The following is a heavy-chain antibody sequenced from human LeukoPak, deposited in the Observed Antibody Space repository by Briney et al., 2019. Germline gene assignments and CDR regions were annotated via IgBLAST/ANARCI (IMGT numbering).Heavy chain of an antibody. V-gene: IGHV3-23*01. J-gene: IGHJ4*02. CDR2: ISGSGGST. CDR3: AKDSGYTSSWYFGDY. CDR1: GFTFSSYA. Sequence: GGSLRLSCAASGFTFSSYAMSWVRQAPGKGLEWVSAISGSGGSTYYADSVKGRFTISKDNSKNTLYLQMNSLRAEDTAVYYCAKDSGYTSSWYFGDYWGQGTLVTVSS. D-gene: IGHD6-13*01.